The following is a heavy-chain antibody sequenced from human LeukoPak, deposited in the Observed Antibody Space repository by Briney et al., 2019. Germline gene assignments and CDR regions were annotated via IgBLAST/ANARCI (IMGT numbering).Heavy chain of an antibody. CDR3: AKSQYGSGSYPPRWGLDY. J-gene: IGHJ4*02. CDR2: ISGSGGST. D-gene: IGHD3-10*01. Sequence: GGSLRLSCAASGFTFSSNAMSWARKAPGEGLEWASPISGSGGSTYYADSVKGRFTISRDNSKNTLYLQMNSLRAEDTAVYYCAKSQYGSGSYPPRWGLDYWGQGTLVTVSS. V-gene: IGHV3-23*01. CDR1: GFTFSSNA.